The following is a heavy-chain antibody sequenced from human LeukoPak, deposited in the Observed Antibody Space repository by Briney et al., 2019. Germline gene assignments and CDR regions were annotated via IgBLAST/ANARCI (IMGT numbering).Heavy chain of an antibody. J-gene: IGHJ4*02. CDR3: VRANYFDY. V-gene: IGHV4-59*01. Sequence: SETLSLTCTVSGGSISSYYWSWIRQPPGKGLEWIGDIYYSGSTNYNPSLKSRVTISVDTSTNHFSLKLTSVTAADTAVYYCVRANYFDYWGQGTLVTVSS. CDR2: IYYSGST. CDR1: GGSISSYY.